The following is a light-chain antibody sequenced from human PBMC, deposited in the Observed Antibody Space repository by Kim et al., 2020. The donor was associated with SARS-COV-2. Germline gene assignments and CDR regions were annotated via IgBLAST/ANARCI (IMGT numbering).Light chain of an antibody. V-gene: IGKV3-20*01. CDR3: QKYDDAPWT. Sequence: SPGERATLSCRASQKITSNYLAWFQQKPGQAPSLLIYGASSRAAGVPDRFSGSGSETDFTLTISRLEPEDIAVYYCQKYDDAPWTFGQGTKVDIK. CDR2: GAS. CDR1: QKITSNY. J-gene: IGKJ1*01.